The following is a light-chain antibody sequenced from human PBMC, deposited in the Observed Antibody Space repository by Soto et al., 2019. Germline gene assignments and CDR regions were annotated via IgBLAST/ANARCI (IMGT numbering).Light chain of an antibody. V-gene: IGKV3-20*01. CDR3: QQYGSSFT. Sequence: EIVLTQSPGTLSLSPGERATLSCRASQSVSSNYLAWYQQKPGQAPRLLIYGASSRATGIPDRFSGSGSGTDFTLTNSRLEPEDFAVYYCQQYGSSFTFGPGTKVEIK. CDR2: GAS. J-gene: IGKJ3*01. CDR1: QSVSSNY.